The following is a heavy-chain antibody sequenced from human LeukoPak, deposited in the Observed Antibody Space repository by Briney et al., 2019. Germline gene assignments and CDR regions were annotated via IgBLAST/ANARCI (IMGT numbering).Heavy chain of an antibody. D-gene: IGHD3-22*01. J-gene: IGHJ4*02. CDR3: ARDGDYYDSSDRQDAFDY. V-gene: IGHV4-34*01. CDR1: GGSFSGYY. Sequence: SETLSLTCAVYGGSFSGYYWSWIRQPPGKGLEWIGEINHSGSTNYNPSLKSRVTISVDTSKNQSSLKLSSVTAADTAVYYCARDGDYYDSSDRQDAFDYWGQGTLVTVSS. CDR2: INHSGST.